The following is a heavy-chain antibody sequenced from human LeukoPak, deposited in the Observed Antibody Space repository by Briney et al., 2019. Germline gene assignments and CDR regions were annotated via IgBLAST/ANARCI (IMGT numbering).Heavy chain of an antibody. CDR1: GGSISSYY. Sequence: SETLSLTCTVSGGSISSYYWSWIRQPPGKGLEWIGYIYYSGSTNYNPSLKSRVTISVDTSMNQFSLKLSSVTAADTAVYYCARANRYSGSYLLNRGPYYFDYWGQGTLVTVSS. J-gene: IGHJ4*02. V-gene: IGHV4-59*12. CDR2: IYYSGST. D-gene: IGHD1-26*01. CDR3: ARANRYSGSYLLNRGPYYFDY.